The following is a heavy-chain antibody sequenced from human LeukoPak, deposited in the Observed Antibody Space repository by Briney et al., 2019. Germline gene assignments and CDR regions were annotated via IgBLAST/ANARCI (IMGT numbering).Heavy chain of an antibody. D-gene: IGHD3-16*01. CDR3: ARDHVGGKYYYMDV. Sequence: GGSLRLSCAASGFTFRSYSMNWVRQAPGKGLEWVSYISSSSSIIYYADSVKGRFTISGDNAKNSVYLQMNSLRVEDTAVYYCARDHVGGKYYYMDVWGKGTTVTVSS. V-gene: IGHV3-48*04. J-gene: IGHJ6*03. CDR2: ISSSSSII. CDR1: GFTFRSYS.